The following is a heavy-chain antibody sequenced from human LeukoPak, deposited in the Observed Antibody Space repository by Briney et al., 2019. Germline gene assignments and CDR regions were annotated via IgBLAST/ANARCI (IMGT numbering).Heavy chain of an antibody. CDR2: IIPMVATA. CDR3: ARSSGSYYFDY. V-gene: IGHV1-69*13. Sequence: SVKVSCKTTEDTLRNVAFSWVRQAPGQGLEWLGGIIPMVATASYSQKFQGRVTITADESTSTAYMELSSLRSEDTAVYYCARSSGSYYFDYWGQGTLVTVSS. J-gene: IGHJ4*02. D-gene: IGHD1-26*01. CDR1: EDTLRNVA.